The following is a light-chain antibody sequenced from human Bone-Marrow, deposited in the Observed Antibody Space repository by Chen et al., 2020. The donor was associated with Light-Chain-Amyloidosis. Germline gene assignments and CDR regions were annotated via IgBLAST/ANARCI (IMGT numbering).Light chain of an antibody. J-gene: IGLJ1*01. CDR3: SSYAGSNNLRV. CDR1: SSVVGGYNY. Sequence: QSALTQPPSASGVPGQSVTISCTGTSSVVGGYNYVSWYQQHPGEAPKLMIYDVSTRPSGVPDRFSGSKSGNTASLTVSGLQAEDEADYYCSSYAGSNNLRVFGTGTKVTVL. CDR2: DVS. V-gene: IGLV2-8*01.